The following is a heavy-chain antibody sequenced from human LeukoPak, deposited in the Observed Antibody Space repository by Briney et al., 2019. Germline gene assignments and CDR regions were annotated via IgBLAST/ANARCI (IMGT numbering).Heavy chain of an antibody. J-gene: IGHJ6*02. D-gene: IGHD3-3*01. CDR3: ARKLRFLEWLDYYYGMDV. CDR2: IYSGGST. V-gene: IGHV3-66*01. CDR1: GFTVSSNY. Sequence: GGSLRLSCAASGFTVSSNYMSWVRQAPGKGLEWVSAIYSGGSTYYADSVKGRFTISRDNSKNTLYLQMNSLRAEDTAVYYCARKLRFLEWLDYYYGMDVWGQGTTVTVSS.